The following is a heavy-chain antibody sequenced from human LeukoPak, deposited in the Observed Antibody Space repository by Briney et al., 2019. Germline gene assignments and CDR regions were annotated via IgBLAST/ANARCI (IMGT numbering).Heavy chain of an antibody. CDR1: GFTVSSNY. CDR3: ARVPNRYGDALDY. Sequence: PGGSPRLSCAASGFTVSSNYMSWVRQAPGKGLEWVSVIYSGGSTYYADSVKGRFTISRDNSKNTLYLQMNSLRAEDTAVYYCARVPNRYGDALDYWGQGTLVTVSS. D-gene: IGHD4-17*01. J-gene: IGHJ4*02. CDR2: IYSGGST. V-gene: IGHV3-53*01.